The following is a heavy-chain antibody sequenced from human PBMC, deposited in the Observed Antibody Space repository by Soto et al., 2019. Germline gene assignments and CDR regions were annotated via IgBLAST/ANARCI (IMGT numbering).Heavy chain of an antibody. D-gene: IGHD6-13*01. V-gene: IGHV3-21*01. CDR2: ISSNSAYI. CDR3: TRDAARDSSARGWFDP. J-gene: IGHJ5*02. CDR1: GFTFRSFT. Sequence: GGSLRLSCAASGFTFRSFTMNSVRQAPGKGLEWVSTISSNSAYIHYTDALRGRFTISRDNAKNSLHLQMNSLRAEDTAVYYCTRDAARDSSARGWFDPWGPGTLVTVSS.